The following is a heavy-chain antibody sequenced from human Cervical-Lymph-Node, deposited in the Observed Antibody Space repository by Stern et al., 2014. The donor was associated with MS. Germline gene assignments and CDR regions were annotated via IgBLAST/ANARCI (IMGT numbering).Heavy chain of an antibody. V-gene: IGHV3-33*01. CDR2: IWCDGSNP. Sequence: VQLVESGGGVVQPGRSLRLSCAASGFSFSRYAMHWVRQAPAKGLEWVALIWCDGSNPYYAASVTGRFTIARYNFKNTLFLQMNSLRAEDTAVYYCASAYSSSHYYFDYWGQGTLVTVSS. CDR1: GFSFSRYA. D-gene: IGHD6-13*01. CDR3: ASAYSSSHYYFDY. J-gene: IGHJ4*02.